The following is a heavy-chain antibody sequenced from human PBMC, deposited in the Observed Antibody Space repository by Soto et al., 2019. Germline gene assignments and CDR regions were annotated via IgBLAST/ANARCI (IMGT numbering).Heavy chain of an antibody. CDR1: GFTLSSYA. Sequence: GGALRLSCAASGFTLSSYAMSWVRQAPGKGLEWVSAISGSGGSTYYADSVKGRFTISRDNSKNTLYLQMNSLRAEDTAVYYCPNPPIMTDRVYYGMDVRGPGTTVTVSS. D-gene: IGHD3-16*01. V-gene: IGHV3-23*01. CDR2: ISGSGGST. CDR3: PNPPIMTDRVYYGMDV. J-gene: IGHJ6*02.